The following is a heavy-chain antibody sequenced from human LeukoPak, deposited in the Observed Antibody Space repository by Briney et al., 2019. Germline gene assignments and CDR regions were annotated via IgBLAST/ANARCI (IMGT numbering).Heavy chain of an antibody. D-gene: IGHD5-24*01. J-gene: IGHJ3*02. CDR3: AKPLLEMATIGDAFDI. Sequence: PGGSLRLSCAASGFTFSSYAMSWVRQAPGKGVEWVSAISGSGGSTYYADSVKGRFTISRDNSKNTLYLQMNSLRAEDTAVYYCAKPLLEMATIGDAFDIWGQGTMVTVSS. V-gene: IGHV3-23*01. CDR1: GFTFSSYA. CDR2: ISGSGGST.